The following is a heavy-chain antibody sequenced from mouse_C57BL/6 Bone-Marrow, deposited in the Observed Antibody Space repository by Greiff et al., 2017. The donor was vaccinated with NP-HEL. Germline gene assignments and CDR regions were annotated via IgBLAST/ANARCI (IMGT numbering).Heavy chain of an antibody. D-gene: IGHD1-1*01. CDR3: ARPDYYGSSFDY. V-gene: IGHV3-6*01. Sequence: EVKLMESGPGLVKPSQSLSLTCSVTGYSITSGYYWNWIRQFPGNKLEWMGYISYDGSNNYNPSLKNRISITRDTSKNQFFLKLNSVTTEDTATYYCARPDYYGSSFDYWGQGTTLTVSS. CDR2: ISYDGSN. CDR1: GYSITSGYY. J-gene: IGHJ2*01.